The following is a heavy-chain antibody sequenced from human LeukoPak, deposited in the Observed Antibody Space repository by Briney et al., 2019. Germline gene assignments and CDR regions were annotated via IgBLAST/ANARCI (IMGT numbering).Heavy chain of an antibody. CDR1: GFTFSSYS. D-gene: IGHD2-15*01. CDR3: ARDRCSGGSCYSIDY. Sequence: PGGSLRLSCTASGFTFSSYSMNWVRQAPGKGLEWVSSISSSSSYIYYADSVKGRFTISRDNAKNSLYLQMNSLRAEDTAVFYCARDRCSGGSCYSIDYWGQGTLVTASS. CDR2: ISSSSSYI. V-gene: IGHV3-21*01. J-gene: IGHJ4*01.